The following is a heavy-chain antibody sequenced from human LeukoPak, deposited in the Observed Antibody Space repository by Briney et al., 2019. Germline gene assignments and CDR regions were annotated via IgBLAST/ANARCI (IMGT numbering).Heavy chain of an antibody. V-gene: IGHV1-69*04. J-gene: IGHJ6*02. CDR1: GGTFSSYA. CDR3: ARGVSLDV. CDR2: IIPILGIA. Sequence: SVKVSCKASGGTFSSYAISGVRQAPGQGLEWMGRIIPILGIANYAQKFQGRVTIPEDKSTSTAYMELSSLRCEDTAVYSCARGVSLDVWGQGTTVTVSS.